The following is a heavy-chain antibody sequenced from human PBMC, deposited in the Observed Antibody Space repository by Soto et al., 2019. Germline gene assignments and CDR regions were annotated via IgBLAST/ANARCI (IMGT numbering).Heavy chain of an antibody. J-gene: IGHJ6*02. CDR1: GYSISTGYS. Sequence: PSETLSLTCAVSGYSISTGYSWVWIRQPPGKGLEWLGNIDHSGNTYYNPSLKSRITISIDTAKNHLSLNLASVTATDTAMYFCGRVYCTTTSCFLNGVDIWGQGTTVTVSS. CDR2: IDHSGNT. CDR3: GRVYCTTTSCFLNGVDI. V-gene: IGHV4-38-2*01. D-gene: IGHD2-2*01.